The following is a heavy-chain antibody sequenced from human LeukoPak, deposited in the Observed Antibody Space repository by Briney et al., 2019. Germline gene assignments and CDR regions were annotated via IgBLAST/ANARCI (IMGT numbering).Heavy chain of an antibody. CDR3: ARDQGYYGILTGSIDY. CDR2: ISSSSTYI. J-gene: IGHJ4*02. V-gene: IGHV3-21*01. D-gene: IGHD3-9*01. Sequence: GGSLRLSCAASGFTFSIYSMNWVRRAPGKGLEWVSSISSSSTYIYYADSVKGRFTISRDNAKNSLYLQMNSLRDEDTAVYYCARDQGYYGILTGSIDYWGQGTLVTVSS. CDR1: GFTFSIYS.